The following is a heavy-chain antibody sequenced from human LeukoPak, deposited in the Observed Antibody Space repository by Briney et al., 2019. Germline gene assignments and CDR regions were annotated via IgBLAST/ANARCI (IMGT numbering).Heavy chain of an antibody. J-gene: IGHJ4*02. Sequence: ASVKVSCKASGYTFTGYYMHWVRQAPGQGLKWMGWINPNSGGTNYAQKFQGRVTMTRDTSISTAYMELSRLRSDDTAVYYCARDPGALQEGFVYWGQGTLVTVSS. CDR2: INPNSGGT. CDR3: ARDPGALQEGFVY. D-gene: IGHD1-26*01. V-gene: IGHV1-2*02. CDR1: GYTFTGYY.